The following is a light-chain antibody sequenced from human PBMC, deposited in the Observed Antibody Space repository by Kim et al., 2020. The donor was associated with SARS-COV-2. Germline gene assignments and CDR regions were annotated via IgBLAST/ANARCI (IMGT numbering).Light chain of an antibody. CDR2: LNSDGSH. Sequence: AEVNVTCTLGRGNNSYAIAWHKRQPEKGHRYLMKLNSDGSHIKGDGIPDRSSGSSAGEERYLTISRLQAVDEADYYCQTWGTGLWVLGGGTKLTVL. CDR3: QTWGTGLWV. V-gene: IGLV4-69*01. J-gene: IGLJ3*02. CDR1: RGNNSYA.